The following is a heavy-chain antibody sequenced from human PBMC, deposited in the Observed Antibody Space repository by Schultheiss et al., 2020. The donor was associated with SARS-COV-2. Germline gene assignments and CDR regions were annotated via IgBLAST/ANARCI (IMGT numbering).Heavy chain of an antibody. Sequence: ASVKVSCKASGYTFTSYGISWVRQAPGQGLEWMGWISAYNGNTNYAQKLQGRVTMTTDTSTSTAYMDLSSLRSEDTAVYYCARVGYPLYYFDYWGQGTLVTVSS. CDR2: ISAYNGNT. CDR1: GYTFTSYG. D-gene: IGHD1-1*01. J-gene: IGHJ4*02. V-gene: IGHV1-18*01. CDR3: ARVGYPLYYFDY.